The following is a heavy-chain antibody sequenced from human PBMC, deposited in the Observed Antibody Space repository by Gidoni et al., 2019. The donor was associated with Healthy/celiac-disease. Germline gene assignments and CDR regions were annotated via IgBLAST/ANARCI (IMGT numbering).Heavy chain of an antibody. V-gene: IGHV3-30*18. CDR3: AKAVGGYSSYGMDF. CDR1: GFPVSSYG. CDR2: ISYDGSNK. D-gene: IGHD6-19*01. Sequence: QVQLVESGGGVVEPGRYRRLSCAASGFPVSSYGINWVRQAPGKGLECVAVISYDGSNKSYADSVKGRFTISRDNSKNTLYLQMNILRAEDTAVYYCAKAVGGYSSYGMDFWGKVTTVTVSS. J-gene: IGHJ6*04.